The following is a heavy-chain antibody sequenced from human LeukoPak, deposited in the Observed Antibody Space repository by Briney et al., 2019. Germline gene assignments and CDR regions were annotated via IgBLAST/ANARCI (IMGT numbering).Heavy chain of an antibody. CDR2: INHSGST. Sequence: PSETLSLTCAVYGGSFSGYYWSWIRQPPGKGLEWIGEINHSGSTNYNASLKSRVTISVDTSKNQFSLKLSSVTAADTAVYYCAREEDCSGGMCYLGNAFDIWGQGTMVTVSS. J-gene: IGHJ3*02. CDR3: AREEDCSGGMCYLGNAFDI. V-gene: IGHV4-34*01. D-gene: IGHD2-15*01. CDR1: GGSFSGYY.